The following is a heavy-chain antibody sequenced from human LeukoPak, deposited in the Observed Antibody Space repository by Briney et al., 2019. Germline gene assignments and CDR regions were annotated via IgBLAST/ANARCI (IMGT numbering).Heavy chain of an antibody. D-gene: IGHD1-1*01. CDR2: ISSSSSYI. J-gene: IGHJ6*03. CDR1: GFTFSGYK. Sequence: GGSLRFSCAASGFTFSGYKMNWVRQAPGKGLEWVSSISSSSSYIYYADSVKGRFTISRDNAKNSLYLQMNSLIAEDTAVYYCARDQINWNYYYMDDWGKGTTVTVSS. V-gene: IGHV3-21*01. CDR3: ARDQINWNYYYMDD.